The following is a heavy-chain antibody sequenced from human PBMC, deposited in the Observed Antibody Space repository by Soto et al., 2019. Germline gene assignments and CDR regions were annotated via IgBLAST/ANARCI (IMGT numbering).Heavy chain of an antibody. CDR2: IQKDGSET. V-gene: IGHV3-7*01. J-gene: IGHJ4*02. CDR3: MTRHRGTPWDN. CDR1: GFIFSNYW. D-gene: IGHD1-1*01. Sequence: EVQLVESGGNLVQPGGSLRLSCAGSGFIFSNYWKSWVRRAPGKGLEWVASIQKDGSETHYVDSVEGRVTISRDNAKNTVYLQMNSLRAEDTALYYCMTRHRGTPWDNWGQGTQVTVSS.